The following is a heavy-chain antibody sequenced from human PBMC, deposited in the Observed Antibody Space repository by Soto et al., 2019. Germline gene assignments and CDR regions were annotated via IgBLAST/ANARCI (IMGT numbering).Heavy chain of an antibody. CDR3: ERANSSTWYKLEYKWFDP. V-gene: IGHV4-59*01. J-gene: IGHJ5*02. CDR2: MYYSETT. D-gene: IGHD6-13*01. CDR1: GASINDFY. Sequence: PSETLSLTCTVSGASINDFYWSWIRQTPGKGLEWVGFMYYSETTKYNPSLKGRVNMSLDTSKNQVSLHLKSVTAADTAVYYCERANSSTWYKLEYKWFDPWGQGTQVTVSS.